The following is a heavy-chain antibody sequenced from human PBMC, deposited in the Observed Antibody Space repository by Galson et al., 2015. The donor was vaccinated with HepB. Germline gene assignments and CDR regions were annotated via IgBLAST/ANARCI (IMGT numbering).Heavy chain of an antibody. J-gene: IGHJ6*02. CDR1: GFTFASYA. V-gene: IGHV3-23*01. Sequence: SLRLSCAASGFTFASYAMTWVRQAPGKGLEWVSSISSGGTSIFYADSVTGRFTITRGNSRNTLFLQMSSLRAEDTAIYYCAKDRRALRSGWSQGGLDVWGQGTTVTVSS. CDR2: ISSGGTSI. D-gene: IGHD6-19*01. CDR3: AKDRRALRSGWSQGGLDV.